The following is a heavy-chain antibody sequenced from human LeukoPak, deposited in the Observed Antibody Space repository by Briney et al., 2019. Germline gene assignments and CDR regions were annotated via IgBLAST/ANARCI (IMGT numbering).Heavy chain of an antibody. V-gene: IGHV3-66*01. CDR1: GFSVSSNY. CDR2: IYRGGIT. Sequence: GGSLRLSCVVSGFSVSSNYMSWVRQAPGKGLEWVSFIYRGGITYYADSVKGRFAISRDNSMNTLYLQLSTLRAEDTAVYYCATSTKVYITMAGPLDYWGQGTLVTVSS. J-gene: IGHJ4*02. CDR3: ATSTKVYITMAGPLDY. D-gene: IGHD6-19*01.